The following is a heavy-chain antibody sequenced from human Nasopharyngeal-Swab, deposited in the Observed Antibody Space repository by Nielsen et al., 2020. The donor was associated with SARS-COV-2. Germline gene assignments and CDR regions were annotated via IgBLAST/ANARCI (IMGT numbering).Heavy chain of an antibody. Sequence: VRQAPGKGLEWVSAISGSGGSTYYADSVKGRFTISRGNSKNTLYLQMNSLRAEDTAVYYCVKDETYYDFWSGYFRWFDPWGQGTLVTVSS. J-gene: IGHJ5*02. CDR2: ISGSGGST. CDR3: VKDETYYDFWSGYFRWFDP. V-gene: IGHV3-23*01. D-gene: IGHD3-3*01.